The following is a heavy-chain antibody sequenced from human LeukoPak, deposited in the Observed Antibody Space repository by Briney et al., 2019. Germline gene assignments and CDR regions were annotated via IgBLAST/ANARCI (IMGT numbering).Heavy chain of an antibody. D-gene: IGHD1-7*01. V-gene: IGHV3-30-3*01. CDR2: RSYDGSNK. CDR1: GFTFSSYA. CDR3: ASGPGALTGTTPSNY. Sequence: PGRSLRLSCAASGFTFSSYAMHWVRQAPGKGLEWVAVRSYDGSNKYYADSVKGRFTISRDNSKNTLYLQMNSLRAEDTAVYYCASGPGALTGTTPSNYWGQGTLVTVSS. J-gene: IGHJ4*02.